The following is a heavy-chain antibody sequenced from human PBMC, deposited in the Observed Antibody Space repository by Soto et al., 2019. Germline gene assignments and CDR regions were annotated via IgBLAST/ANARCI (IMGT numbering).Heavy chain of an antibody. CDR2: ISGGGGST. CDR3: AKGFIVVVTVRRPDDGFDV. V-gene: IGHV3-23*01. J-gene: IGHJ3*01. CDR1: GFTFGNYG. D-gene: IGHD2-21*02. Sequence: DVQLLESGGGLVQPGGSLRLSCAASGFTFGNYGINWVRQAPGKGLEWVSGISGGGGSTYYADSVKGRFTVSRDPTKNSVFLEMNTLRAEDTAVYYCAKGFIVVVTVRRPDDGFDVWGQGTLVTVSS.